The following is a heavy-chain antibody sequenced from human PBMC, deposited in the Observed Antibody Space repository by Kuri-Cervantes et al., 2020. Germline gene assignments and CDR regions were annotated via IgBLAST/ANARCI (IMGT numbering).Heavy chain of an antibody. CDR2: IIGDGGSA. CDR1: GYTFTGYY. CDR3: AKHRSGIAVAASNY. Sequence: SCKASGYTFTGYYMHWVRQAPGKGLEWVSTIIGDGGSAYYADSVKGRFTISRDNSKNTLYLQMNSLRAEDTAIYYCAKHRSGIAVAASNYWGQGTLVTVSS. D-gene: IGHD6-19*01. V-gene: IGHV3-23*01. J-gene: IGHJ4*02.